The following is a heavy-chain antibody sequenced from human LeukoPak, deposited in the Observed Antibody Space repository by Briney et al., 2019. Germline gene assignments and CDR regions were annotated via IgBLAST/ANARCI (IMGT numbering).Heavy chain of an antibody. V-gene: IGHV3-7*01. Sequence: GGSLRLSCAASGFTFSSYWMSWVRQAPGKGLEWVANIKQDGSEKYYVDSVKGRFTISRDNSKNTLYLQMNSLRAEDTAVYYCARDPYSGSYGNYYYYFMDVWGKGTTVTISS. J-gene: IGHJ6*03. D-gene: IGHD1-26*01. CDR3: ARDPYSGSYGNYYYYFMDV. CDR1: GFTFSSYW. CDR2: IKQDGSEK.